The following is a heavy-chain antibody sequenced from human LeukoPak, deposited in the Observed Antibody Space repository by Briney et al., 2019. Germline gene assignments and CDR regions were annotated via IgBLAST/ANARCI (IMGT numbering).Heavy chain of an antibody. CDR3: ARRRDRIAARRQDYYYYMDV. CDR2: IYYSGST. J-gene: IGHJ6*03. D-gene: IGHD6-6*01. Sequence: ETSETLSLTCTVSGGSISSYYWSWIRQPPGKGLEWIGYIYYSGSTNYNPSLKSRVTISVDTSKNQFSLKLSSVTAADTAVYYCARRRDRIAARRQDYYYYMDVWGKGTTVTVSS. CDR1: GGSISSYY. V-gene: IGHV4-59*12.